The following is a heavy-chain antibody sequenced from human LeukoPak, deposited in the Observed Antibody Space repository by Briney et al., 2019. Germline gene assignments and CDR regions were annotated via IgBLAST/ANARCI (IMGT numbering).Heavy chain of an antibody. CDR3: AGDGISFDY. V-gene: IGHV3-48*04. CDR1: GFTFSSYS. J-gene: IGHJ4*02. D-gene: IGHD2-15*01. Sequence: PGGSLRLSCAASGFTFSSYSMNWVRQAPGKGLEWVSYISSSSSTIYYTDSVKGRFTISRDNAKNSLYLQMNSLRAEDTAAYYCAGDGISFDYWGQGTLVTVSS. CDR2: ISSSSSTI.